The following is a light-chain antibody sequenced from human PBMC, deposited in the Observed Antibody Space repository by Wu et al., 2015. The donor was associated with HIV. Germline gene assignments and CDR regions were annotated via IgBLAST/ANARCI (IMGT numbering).Light chain of an antibody. Sequence: ETVLTQSPGILSLSPGERATLSCRASQSVTSNSLAWYQQKPGQAPRLLLFGASSRATGIPDRFSGGGSGTDFTLTISRLEPEDFAVYYCQQYGSSPITFGQGTRLEIK. CDR2: GAS. CDR3: QQYGSSPIT. CDR1: QSVTSNS. V-gene: IGKV3-20*01. J-gene: IGKJ5*01.